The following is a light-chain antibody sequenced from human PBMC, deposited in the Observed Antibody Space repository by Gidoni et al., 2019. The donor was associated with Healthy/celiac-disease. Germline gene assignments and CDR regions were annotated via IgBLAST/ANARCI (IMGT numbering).Light chain of an antibody. Sequence: QPVLTQPPSASGTPGPRATISCSGSSSNIGSNTVNWYQQLPGTAPKLLIYSNNQRPSWVPDRFSGSKSGTSASLAISGLQSEDEADYYCAAWDDSLNGYVFGTGTKVTVL. CDR2: SNN. V-gene: IGLV1-44*01. CDR1: SSNIGSNT. J-gene: IGLJ1*01. CDR3: AAWDDSLNGYV.